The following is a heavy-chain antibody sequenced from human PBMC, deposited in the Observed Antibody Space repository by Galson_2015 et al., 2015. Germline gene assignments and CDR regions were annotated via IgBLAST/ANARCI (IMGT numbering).Heavy chain of an antibody. CDR3: AKGDSSGYHDY. V-gene: IGHV3-21*04. J-gene: IGHJ4*02. CDR1: GFTFSSYR. D-gene: IGHD3-22*01. CDR2: ISSSSSYI. Sequence: SLRLSCAASGFTFSSYRMNWVRQAPGKGLEWVSSISSSSSYIYYADSVKGRFTISRDNAKNSLYLQMNSLRTEDTALYYCAKGDSSGYHDYWGQGTLVTVSS.